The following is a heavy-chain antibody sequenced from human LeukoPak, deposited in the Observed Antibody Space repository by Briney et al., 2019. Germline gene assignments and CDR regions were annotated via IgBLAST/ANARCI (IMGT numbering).Heavy chain of an antibody. Sequence: ASVKVSCKASGYTFTGNYMHWVRQAPGQGLEWMGWIDPNRGGTDYAQKFQGRVTMTRDTSISTAYMELSRLKSDVTAIYYCARSANGGGDYWGQGTLVTVSS. CDR1: GYTFTGNY. CDR3: ARSANGGGDY. J-gene: IGHJ4*02. D-gene: IGHD2-8*01. CDR2: IDPNRGGT. V-gene: IGHV1-2*02.